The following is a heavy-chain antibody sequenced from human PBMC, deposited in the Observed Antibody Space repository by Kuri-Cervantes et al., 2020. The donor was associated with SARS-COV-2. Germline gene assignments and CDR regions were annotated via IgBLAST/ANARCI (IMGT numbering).Heavy chain of an antibody. CDR2: IYYSGST. J-gene: IGHJ4*02. CDR1: GGSISSGDYY. V-gene: IGHV4-30-4*08. CDR3: ARGLKWLVLFDY. D-gene: IGHD6-19*01. Sequence: SETLSLSCTVSGGSISSGDYYWSWIRQPPGKGLEWIGYIYYSGSTYYNSSLKSRVTISVDTSKNQFSLKLSSVTAADTAVYYCARGLKWLVLFDYWGQGTLVTVSS.